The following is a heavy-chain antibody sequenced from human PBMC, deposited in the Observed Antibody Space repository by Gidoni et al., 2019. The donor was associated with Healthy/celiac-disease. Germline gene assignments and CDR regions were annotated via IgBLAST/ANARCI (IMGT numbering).Heavy chain of an antibody. Sequence: QVQLQESGPGLVKPSGTLSLTCAVSGGSISSSNWWSWVRQPPGKGLEWIGEIYHSGSTNYTPSLKSRVTISVDKSKNQFSLKLSSVTAADTAVYYCAGGGSGSYYNWYFDYWGQGTLVTVSS. J-gene: IGHJ4*02. V-gene: IGHV4-4*02. D-gene: IGHD3-10*01. CDR1: GGSISSSNW. CDR3: AGGGSGSYYNWYFDY. CDR2: IYHSGST.